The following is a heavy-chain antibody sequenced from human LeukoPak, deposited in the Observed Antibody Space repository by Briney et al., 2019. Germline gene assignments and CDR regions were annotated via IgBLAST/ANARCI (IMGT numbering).Heavy chain of an antibody. CDR2: ISGGSSFT. J-gene: IGHJ4*02. CDR3: ARDLGYSSGPNY. CDR1: GFTFSSHG. D-gene: IGHD6-19*01. Sequence: GGTLRLSCAASGFTFSSHGMSWVRQAPGKGLEWVSYISGGSSFTYYVDSVKGRFTISRDNAKNSLYLQMNSLRAEDTAVYYCARDLGYSSGPNYWGQGTRVTVSS. V-gene: IGHV3-21*01.